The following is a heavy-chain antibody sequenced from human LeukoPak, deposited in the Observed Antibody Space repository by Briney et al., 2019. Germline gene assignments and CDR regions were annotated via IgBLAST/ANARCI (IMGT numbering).Heavy chain of an antibody. CDR1: GYTFTSYA. D-gene: IGHD5-18*01. CDR2: INAGNGNT. Sequence: ASVKVSCKASGYTFTSYAMHWVRQAPGQRLEWMGWINAGNGNTKYSQKFQGRVTITRDTSASTAYMELSSLRSEDTAVYYRARVGYSYGPFDYWGQGTLVTVSS. V-gene: IGHV1-3*01. CDR3: ARVGYSYGPFDY. J-gene: IGHJ4*02.